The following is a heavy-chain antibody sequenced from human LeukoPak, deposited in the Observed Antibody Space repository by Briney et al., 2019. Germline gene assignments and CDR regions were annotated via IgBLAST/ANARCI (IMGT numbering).Heavy chain of an antibody. CDR2: MGRSGSSI. V-gene: IGHV3-48*03. D-gene: IGHD3-10*01. CDR1: GFTFSSYE. J-gene: IGHJ4*02. CDR3: ARGSFGFLGWFGELWV. Sequence: GGSLRLSCAASGFTFSSYEMNWVRQAPGKGLEWVSYMGRSGSSIYYADSVKGRFTISRDNAKNSLYLQMNSLGAEDTAVYYCARGSFGFLGWFGELWVWGQGTLVTVSS.